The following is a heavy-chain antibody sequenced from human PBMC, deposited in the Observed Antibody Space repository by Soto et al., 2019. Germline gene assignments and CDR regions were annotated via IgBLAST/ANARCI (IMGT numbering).Heavy chain of an antibody. V-gene: IGHV1-69*12. J-gene: IGHJ4*02. CDR3: ARVSYSYGYGDY. CDR2: IIPIFGTA. Sequence: QVQLVQSGAEVKKPGSSVKVSCKASGGTFSSYAISWVRQAPGQGLEWMGGIIPIFGTANYAQKFQGRVTMTADESTSTASMERSSLRSEDTAVYYCARVSYSYGYGDYWGQGTLVTVSS. D-gene: IGHD5-18*01. CDR1: GGTFSSYA.